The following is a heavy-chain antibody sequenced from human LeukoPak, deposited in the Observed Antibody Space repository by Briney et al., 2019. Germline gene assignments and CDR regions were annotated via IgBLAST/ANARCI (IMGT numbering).Heavy chain of an antibody. J-gene: IGHJ4*02. D-gene: IGHD3-22*01. CDR1: GFTFSSYE. Sequence: PGGSLRLSCAASGFTFSSYEMNWVRQAPGKGLEWVSYISSTGSNIYYADSVKGRLTISRDNAKNSPYLQMNSLRAEDTAVYYCASLSYYDSSGYHDYWGQGTLVTVSS. CDR2: ISSTGSNI. CDR3: ASLSYYDSSGYHDY. V-gene: IGHV3-48*03.